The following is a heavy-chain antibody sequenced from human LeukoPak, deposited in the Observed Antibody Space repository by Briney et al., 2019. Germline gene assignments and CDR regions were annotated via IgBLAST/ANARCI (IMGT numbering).Heavy chain of an antibody. Sequence: ASVTVSCKASDYTFTSYGISWVRQAPGQGLEWMGWIGPYNGDTKYAQRFQGRVTMTTETPTSTAYMELRSLRSDDTAVYYCARDRIMHYYDSSGYYYGHDYWGQGTLVTVSS. CDR3: ARDRIMHYYDSSGYYYGHDY. V-gene: IGHV1-18*01. D-gene: IGHD3-22*01. J-gene: IGHJ4*02. CDR1: DYTFTSYG. CDR2: IGPYNGDT.